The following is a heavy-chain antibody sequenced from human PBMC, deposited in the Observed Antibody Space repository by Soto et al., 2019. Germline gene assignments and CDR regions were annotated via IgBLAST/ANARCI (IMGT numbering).Heavy chain of an antibody. D-gene: IGHD2-15*01. CDR1: GYTFTRYT. Sequence: ASVKVSCKASGYTFTRYTMNWVHQAPGQRLEWMGWINPDNGNTKSSQKFQDRVIITRDTSASTAYMDLSSLRSEDTAVYYCARGIATGQLDPWGQGTLVTVSS. CDR3: ARGIATGQLDP. J-gene: IGHJ5*02. CDR2: INPDNGNT. V-gene: IGHV1-3*01.